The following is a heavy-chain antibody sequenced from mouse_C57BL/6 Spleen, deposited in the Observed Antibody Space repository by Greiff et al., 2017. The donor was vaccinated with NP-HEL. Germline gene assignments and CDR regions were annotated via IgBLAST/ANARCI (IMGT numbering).Heavy chain of an antibody. Sequence: QVQLKQSGAELARPGASVKMSCKASGYTFTSHTMHWVKQRPGQGLEWIGYINPSSGYTKYNQKFKDKATLTADKSSSTAYMQLSSLTSEDSAVYYCAGVVEGNFDYWGQGTTLTVSS. CDR1: GYTFTSHT. V-gene: IGHV1-4*01. J-gene: IGHJ2*01. D-gene: IGHD1-1*01. CDR3: AGVVEGNFDY. CDR2: INPSSGYT.